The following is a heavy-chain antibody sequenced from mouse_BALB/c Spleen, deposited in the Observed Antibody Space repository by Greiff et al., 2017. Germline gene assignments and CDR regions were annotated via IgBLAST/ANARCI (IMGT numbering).Heavy chain of an antibody. J-gene: IGHJ3*01. CDR2: IWAGGST. CDR3: ARPYYDYEGAWFAY. V-gene: IGHV2-9*02. CDR1: GFSLTSYG. D-gene: IGHD2-4*01. Sequence: VKVVESGPGLVAPSQSLSITCTVSGFSLTSYGVHWVRQPPGKGLEWLGVIWAGGSTNYNSALMSRLSISKDNSKSQVFLKMNSLQTDDTAMYYCARPYYDYEGAWFAYWGQGTLVTVSA.